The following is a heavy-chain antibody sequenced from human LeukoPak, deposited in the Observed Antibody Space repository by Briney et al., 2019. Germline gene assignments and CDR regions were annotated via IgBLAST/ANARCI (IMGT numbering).Heavy chain of an antibody. D-gene: IGHD3-10*01. V-gene: IGHV4-30-2*01. Sequence: SQTLSLTCAVSGGSISSGGYSWTWIRQPPGKGLEWIGEVNHSGSTNYNPSLKSRVTISVDTSKNQFSLKLSSVTAADTAVYYCARLVQNYGPYNWFDPWGQGTLVTVSS. CDR3: ARLVQNYGPYNWFDP. J-gene: IGHJ5*02. CDR2: VNHSGST. CDR1: GGSISSGGYS.